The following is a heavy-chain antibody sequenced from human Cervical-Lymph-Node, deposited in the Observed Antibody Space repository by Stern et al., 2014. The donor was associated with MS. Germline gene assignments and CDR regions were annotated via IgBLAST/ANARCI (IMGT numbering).Heavy chain of an antibody. D-gene: IGHD1-1*01. Sequence: VQLVESGGGVIPPGGSLRLSCTASGLTVSRDYMTWVRQDPGKGLEWVSLRTNVGSTSHPDSVKGRFTISRDDSKNTVYLHMTSLRAEDTAMYYCARDTSSPERSDWWGQGTLVTVSS. V-gene: IGHV3-53*01. CDR2: RTNVGST. J-gene: IGHJ4*02. CDR3: ARDTSSPERSDW. CDR1: GLTVSRDY.